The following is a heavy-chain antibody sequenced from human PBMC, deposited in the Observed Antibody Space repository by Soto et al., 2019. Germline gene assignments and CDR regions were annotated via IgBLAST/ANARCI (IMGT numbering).Heavy chain of an antibody. CDR2: ISAYNGNT. J-gene: IGHJ5*02. V-gene: IGHV1-18*01. CDR1: GYTFTSYG. CDR3: AREGPAAIDNWFDP. D-gene: IGHD2-2*01. Sequence: ASVKVSCKASGYTFTSYGISWVRQAPGQGLEWMGWISAYNGNTNYAQKLQGRVTMTTDTSTSTAYMELRSLRSDDTAVYYRAREGPAAIDNWFDPWGQGTLVTVSS.